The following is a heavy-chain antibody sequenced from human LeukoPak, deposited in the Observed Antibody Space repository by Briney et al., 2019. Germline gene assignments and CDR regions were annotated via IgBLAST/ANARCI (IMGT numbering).Heavy chain of an antibody. Sequence: ASVKVSCKASGYTFTSYDTNWVRQATGQRREWMGWINPNSGNTGYAQKFQGRVTMTRNTSISTAYMELSSLRSEDTAVYYCARWTTSYDFWSGYSFWFNPWGQGTLVTVSS. CDR2: INPNSGNT. CDR3: ARWTTSYDFWSGYSFWFNP. J-gene: IGHJ5*02. D-gene: IGHD3-3*01. V-gene: IGHV1-8*01. CDR1: GYTFTSYD.